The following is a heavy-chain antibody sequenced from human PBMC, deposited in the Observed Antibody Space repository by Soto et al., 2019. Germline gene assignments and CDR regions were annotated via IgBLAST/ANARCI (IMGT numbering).Heavy chain of an antibody. CDR3: ARSYYGSGSPNYYGMDV. J-gene: IGHJ6*02. V-gene: IGHV3-11*06. D-gene: IGHD3-10*01. CDR2: ISSSSSYT. CDR1: GFTFSDYY. Sequence: QVQLVESGGGLVKPGGSLRLSCAASGFTFSDYYMSWIRQAQGKGLEWVSYISSSSSYTNYAESVKGRFTISRDNAKNSLYLQMNSLRAEDTAVYYCARSYYGSGSPNYYGMDVWGQGTTVTVSS.